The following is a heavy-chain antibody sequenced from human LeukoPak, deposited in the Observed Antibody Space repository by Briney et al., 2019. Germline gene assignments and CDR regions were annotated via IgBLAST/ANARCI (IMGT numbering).Heavy chain of an antibody. CDR2: IYSGGRT. CDR1: GFRVSDYY. CDR3: ARPTPPTFDL. Sequence: GGSLRLSCAVSGFRVSDYYMSWVRQAPGKGLEWVSAIYSGGRTSYADSVKGRFTISRDNSKNTVSLQRNSLRGDDTAMYHCARPTPPTFDLWGQGTLVIVSS. J-gene: IGHJ4*02. V-gene: IGHV3-66*02. D-gene: IGHD4-17*01.